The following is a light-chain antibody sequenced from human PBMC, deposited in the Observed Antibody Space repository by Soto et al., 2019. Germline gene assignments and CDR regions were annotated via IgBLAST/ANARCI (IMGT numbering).Light chain of an antibody. J-gene: IGKJ2*01. CDR2: AAS. V-gene: IGKV1-39*01. Sequence: DIQMTQSPSSLSASVGDRVTITCRASQRISTFLNWYQQKPGKAPNLLIYAASSLQSGVPSRFSGSGSGADFTLTISNLQPEDFAAYYCQQSYGTPHTFGQGTRLEIK. CDR1: QRISTF. CDR3: QQSYGTPHT.